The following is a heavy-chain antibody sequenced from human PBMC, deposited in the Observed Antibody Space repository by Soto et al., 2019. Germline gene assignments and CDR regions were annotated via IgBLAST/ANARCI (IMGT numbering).Heavy chain of an antibody. V-gene: IGHV3-53*01. J-gene: IGHJ4*02. CDR2: IYSGGYT. D-gene: IGHD3-10*01. Sequence: EVQLVESGGGLIQPGGSLRLSCAVSGFTVSNNYMSWVRQAPGKGLEGVSVIYSGGYTAYGDSVKGRFTISRDNSKNTRYFKMKSRGAADSAVYYGARRRGGGGYWGQGTLVTVSS. CDR1: GFTVSNNY. CDR3: ARRRGGGGY.